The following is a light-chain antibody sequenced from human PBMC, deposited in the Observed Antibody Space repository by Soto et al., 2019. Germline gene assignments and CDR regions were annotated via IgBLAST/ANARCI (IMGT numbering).Light chain of an antibody. J-gene: IGKJ1*01. CDR2: GAS. CDR1: QSVSSY. Sequence: EIVLTQSPGSLSLSPGERATLSCRASQSVSSYLAWYQQKPGQAPRLLIYGASSRATGFPDRFSGSGSGTEFSLTISRLEPEDSAVYYCQQYSRPPRTFGQGTKVEIK. CDR3: QQYSRPPRT. V-gene: IGKV3-20*01.